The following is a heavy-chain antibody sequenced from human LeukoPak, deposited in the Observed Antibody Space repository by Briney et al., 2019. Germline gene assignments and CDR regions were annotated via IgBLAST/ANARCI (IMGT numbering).Heavy chain of an antibody. Sequence: GESLKISCKASGYSFSNYWIGWVRQMPGKGLEWMGIIYPDDSNTRISPSFQGQVTMTVDKSISSAYLRWTSLKASDTAMYYCARYNCDHPFIVPAPFDYWGQGALVTVSS. CDR2: IYPDDSNT. J-gene: IGHJ4*02. CDR1: GYSFSNYW. D-gene: IGHD2-2*01. V-gene: IGHV5-51*01. CDR3: ARYNCDHPFIVPAPFDY.